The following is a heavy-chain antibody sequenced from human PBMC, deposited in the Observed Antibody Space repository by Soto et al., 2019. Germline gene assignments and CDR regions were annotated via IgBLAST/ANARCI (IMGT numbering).Heavy chain of an antibody. V-gene: IGHV3-23*01. CDR1: EFTFSNYA. CDR2: ISYGGGTT. Sequence: GGSLRLSCAASEFTFSNYALSWVRQAPGKGLEWVSAISYGGGTTYYADSVKGRFTISRDNSKNTLYLQVNSLRAEDTAVYYCAKYPGYYYDSTGYHFDYWGQGTLVTVSS. CDR3: AKYPGYYYDSTGYHFDY. J-gene: IGHJ4*02. D-gene: IGHD3-22*01.